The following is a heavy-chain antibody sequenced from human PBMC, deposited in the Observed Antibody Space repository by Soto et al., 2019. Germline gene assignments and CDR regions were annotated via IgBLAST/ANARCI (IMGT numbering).Heavy chain of an antibody. J-gene: IGHJ3*02. CDR3: ARDWYYGSGSPNAFDI. V-gene: IGHV1-3*01. CDR2: ISVANGNT. D-gene: IGHD3-10*01. Sequence: ASVKVSCKASGYTFTSYTIHWVRQDPGQSLEWMGWISVANGNTRYSQKFQDRVTITRDTSASTAYMELSSLRSEDTAVYYCARDWYYGSGSPNAFDIWGQGTMVTVSS. CDR1: GYTFTSYT.